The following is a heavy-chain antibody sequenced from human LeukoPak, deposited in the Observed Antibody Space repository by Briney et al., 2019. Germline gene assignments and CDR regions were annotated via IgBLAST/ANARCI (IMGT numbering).Heavy chain of an antibody. CDR2: ICRSGST. V-gene: IGHV4-38-2*01. CDR3: ARLIRDFWSGNHGNMDV. CDR1: GYSISSGYY. J-gene: IGHJ6*03. Sequence: PSETLSLTCAVSGYSISSGYYWGWMRQPPGQGLGWIGIICRSGSTYYNPSLKSRVPISVDTSKNQFSLTLSSVTAADTAVYYCARLIRDFWSGNHGNMDVWGKGTTVTVSS. D-gene: IGHD3-3*01.